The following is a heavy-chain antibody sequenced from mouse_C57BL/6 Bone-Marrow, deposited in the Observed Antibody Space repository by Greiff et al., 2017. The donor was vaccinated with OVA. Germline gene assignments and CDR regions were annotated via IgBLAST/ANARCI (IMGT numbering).Heavy chain of an antibody. J-gene: IGHJ4*01. CDR3: ARRGILDSSCYYYAMDY. CDR1: GYTFTDYN. CDR2: INPNNGGT. Sequence: EVQVVESGPELVKPGASVKIPCKASGYTFTDYNMDWVKQSHGKSLEWIGDINPNNGGTIYPQTFQGTATFTVDKSASTAYMGHRSLTSEDTAVYYCARRGILDSSCYYYAMDYWGQGTSVTVSS. D-gene: IGHD3-2*01. V-gene: IGHV1-18*01.